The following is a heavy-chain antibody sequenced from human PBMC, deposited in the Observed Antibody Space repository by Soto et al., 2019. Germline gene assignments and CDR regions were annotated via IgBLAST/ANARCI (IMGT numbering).Heavy chain of an antibody. Sequence: EVQLVESGGGLVQPGGSLRLSCVASGFTFTNYWIHWVRQTPGEGLVWVSRIKGDVITTNYADSVKGRFTISRDNAKNTLCMQMNSLRAEDTAVYYCARGAFGAYYLDSWGQGTLVIVS. D-gene: IGHD3-3*01. CDR3: ARGAFGAYYLDS. J-gene: IGHJ4*02. CDR1: GFTFTNYW. CDR2: IKGDVITT. V-gene: IGHV3-74*01.